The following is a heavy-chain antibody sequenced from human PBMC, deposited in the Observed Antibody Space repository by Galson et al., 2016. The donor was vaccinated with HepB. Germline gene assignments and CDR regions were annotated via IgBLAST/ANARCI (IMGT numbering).Heavy chain of an antibody. Sequence: SLRLSCAASGFSFSYHVMNWVRQAPGKGLEWVSYISDSGIYYADPVRGRFTISRDNAKETLYLQMDSLRDEDTALYFCARGGLRYWLDLWGQGTQVTVSS. V-gene: IGHV3-48*02. J-gene: IGHJ4*02. CDR1: GFSFSYHV. D-gene: IGHD3-9*01. CDR3: ARGGLRYWLDL. CDR2: ISDSGI.